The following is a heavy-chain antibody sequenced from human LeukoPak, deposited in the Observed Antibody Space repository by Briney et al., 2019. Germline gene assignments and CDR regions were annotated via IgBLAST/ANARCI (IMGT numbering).Heavy chain of an antibody. CDR3: ARRVGATGWFDP. V-gene: IGHV5-51*01. CDR1: GYYFRNYW. CDR2: IYPGDSDT. J-gene: IGHJ5*02. D-gene: IGHD1-26*01. Sequence: GESLKISCKGSGYYFRNYWIAWVRQMPGKGLEWMGIIYPGDSDTRYSPSFQGQVIMSVDKSISTAYLQWSSLKASDTAMYYCARRVGATGWFDPWGQGTLVTVSS.